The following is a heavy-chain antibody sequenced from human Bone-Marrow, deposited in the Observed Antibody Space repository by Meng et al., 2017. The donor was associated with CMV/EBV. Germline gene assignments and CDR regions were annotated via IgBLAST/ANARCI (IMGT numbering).Heavy chain of an antibody. V-gene: IGHV1-46*01. Sequence: ISCAASGFTFSSYAMHWVRQAPGQGLEWMGIINPSGGSTSYAQKFQGRVTMTRDTSTSTVYMELSSLRSEDTAVYYCGREEGSSWNRLDYWGQGTLVTISS. CDR1: GFTFSSYA. D-gene: IGHD6-13*01. CDR3: GREEGSSWNRLDY. CDR2: INPSGGST. J-gene: IGHJ4*02.